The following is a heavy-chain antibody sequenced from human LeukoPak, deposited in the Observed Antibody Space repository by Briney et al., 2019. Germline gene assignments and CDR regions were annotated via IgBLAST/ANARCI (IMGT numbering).Heavy chain of an antibody. J-gene: IGHJ4*02. CDR2: IYYSGNT. CDR1: GGSISTYY. D-gene: IGHD6-19*01. V-gene: IGHV4-59*01. CDR3: ARVGNGCLGC. Sequence: PSETLSLTCTVSGGSISTYYWSWMRQPPGKGLEWIGYIYYSGNTNYNPSLKSRVTISIDTSKNQFSLKLSSVTAADTAVYYCARVGNGCLGCWGQGTLVTVSS.